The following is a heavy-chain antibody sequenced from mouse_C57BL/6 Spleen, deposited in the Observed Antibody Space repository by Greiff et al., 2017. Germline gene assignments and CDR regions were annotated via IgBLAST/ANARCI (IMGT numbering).Heavy chain of an antibody. Sequence: EVKLVESGGGFVQPGGSLSLSCAASGFTFTDYYMSWVRQPPGRALEWLGFIRNKANGYTTEYRESVKSRFTISRDNSQSILYLQMNALGAEDSATYYSARYGRGSSSYWYFDVRGTVTTVTVSS. CDR3: ARYGRGSSSYWYFDV. CDR2: IRNKANGYTT. CDR1: GFTFTDYY. D-gene: IGHD1-1*01. J-gene: IGHJ1*03. V-gene: IGHV7-3*01.